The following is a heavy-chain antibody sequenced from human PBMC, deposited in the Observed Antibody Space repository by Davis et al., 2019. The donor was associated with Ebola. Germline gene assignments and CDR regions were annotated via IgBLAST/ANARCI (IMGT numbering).Heavy chain of an antibody. CDR1: GFTFSSYS. D-gene: IGHD1-7*01. V-gene: IGHV3-30*03. Sequence: PGGSLRLSCAASGFTFSSYSMNWVRQAPGKGLEWVAVISDDGRNEYIPDSVKGRFTISRDNAKNTLYLQMNSLRAEDTAVYYCARDNWNYDFDYWGQGTLVTVSS. CDR2: ISDDGRNE. CDR3: ARDNWNYDFDY. J-gene: IGHJ4*02.